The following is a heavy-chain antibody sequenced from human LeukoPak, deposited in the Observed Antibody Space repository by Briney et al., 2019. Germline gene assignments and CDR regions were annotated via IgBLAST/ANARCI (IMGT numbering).Heavy chain of an antibody. V-gene: IGHV4-34*01. CDR2: INHSGST. J-gene: IGHJ6*02. Sequence: PSETLSLTCAVYGASFSDYYWNWIRQPPGKGLEWIGEINHSGSTNYNPSLKSRVTISVDTSKSQFSLKLSSVTAADTAVYYCARASSLVVPAAMIRYYGMDVWGQGTTVTVSS. D-gene: IGHD2-2*01. CDR3: ARASSLVVPAAMIRYYGMDV. CDR1: GASFSDYY.